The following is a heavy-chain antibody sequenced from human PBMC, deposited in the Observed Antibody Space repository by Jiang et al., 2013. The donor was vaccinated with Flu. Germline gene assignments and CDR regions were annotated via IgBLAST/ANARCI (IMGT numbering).Heavy chain of an antibody. D-gene: IGHD5-24*01. Sequence: SGAEVKKSGASVMLSCKTSGYSFTNYYMHWVRQAPGQGLEWVGIIQTSGGATTYAHKFQGRVTMTTDTSTTTVFMELSSLKSEDTAVYYCAKETIEMPTTELVFNYHAMDVVGHDGTTVTVSS. CDR2: IQTSGGAT. CDR1: GYSFTNYY. CDR3: AKETIEMPTTELVFNYHAMDV. V-gene: IGHV1-46*01. J-gene: IGHJ6*04.